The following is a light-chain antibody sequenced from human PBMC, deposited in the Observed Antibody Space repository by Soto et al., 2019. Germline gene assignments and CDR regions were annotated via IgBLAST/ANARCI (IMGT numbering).Light chain of an antibody. V-gene: IGKV1-8*01. CDR2: AAS. J-gene: IGKJ1*01. CDR3: QQYYSYFWT. CDR1: QGISSY. Sequence: AIRMTQSPSSLSASTGDRVTITCRASQGISSYLAWYQQKPGKAPKILIYAASTLQSGVPSRFSGSGSGTDFTLTIRCLQSEDFATYYCQQYYSYFWTFGQGTKVEIK.